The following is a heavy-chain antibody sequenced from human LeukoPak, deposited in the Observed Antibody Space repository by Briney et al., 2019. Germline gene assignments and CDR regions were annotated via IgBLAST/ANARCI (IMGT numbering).Heavy chain of an antibody. V-gene: IGHV4-31*03. CDR1: GGSISSGDYY. J-gene: IGHJ4*02. D-gene: IGHD2-15*01. CDR2: IHYSGSA. CDR3: ARVGVAAKSSRYFDY. Sequence: SETLSLTCTVSGGSISSGDYYWRWIRQHPGKGLEWIGYIHYSGSAYYNPSLKSRVTISVDTSKKQFSLKLSSVTAADTAVYYCARVGVAAKSSRYFDYWGQGTLVTVSS.